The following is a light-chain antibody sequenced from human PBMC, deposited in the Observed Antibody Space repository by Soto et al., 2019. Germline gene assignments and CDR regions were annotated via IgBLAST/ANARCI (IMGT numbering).Light chain of an antibody. V-gene: IGLV2-11*01. CDR1: SSDVGGYNY. CDR2: DVS. CDR3: CSYAGSYTYV. J-gene: IGLJ1*01. Sequence: LTQPRSVSGSPGQSVTISCTGTSSDVGGYNYVSWYQQHPGRAPKVMIYDVSKRPSGVPDRFSGSKSGNTASLTISGLQAEDEADYYCCSYAGSYTYVFGTGTKVTVL.